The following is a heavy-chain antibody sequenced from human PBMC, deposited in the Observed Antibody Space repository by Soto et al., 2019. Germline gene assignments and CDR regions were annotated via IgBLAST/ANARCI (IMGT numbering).Heavy chain of an antibody. D-gene: IGHD3-10*01. CDR1: GFTFSNYA. CDR3: AKLGSDSFLIYLAF. V-gene: IGHV3-23*01. J-gene: IGHJ4*02. CDR2: ISDGGGST. Sequence: GGSLRLSCAASGFTFSNYAMTWVRQAPGKGLEWVSVISDGGGSTNYADSVKGRFTISRDNSKNTLYLQMDSLRAEDTAVYYGAKLGSDSFLIYLAFWGQGALVTVSS.